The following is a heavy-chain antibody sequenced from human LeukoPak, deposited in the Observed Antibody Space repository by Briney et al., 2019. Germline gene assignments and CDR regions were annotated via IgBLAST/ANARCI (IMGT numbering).Heavy chain of an antibody. D-gene: IGHD5-18*01. CDR2: INPNSGGT. CDR3: ARVDTAMVAGGGDY. Sequence: GASVKVSCKASGYSFSGYDMHWVRQAPGQGLEWMGWINPNSGGTKYAQKFKGRVTMTRDTSISTAYMELSRLRSDDTAVYYCARVDTAMVAGGGDYWGQGTLVTVSS. V-gene: IGHV1-2*02. J-gene: IGHJ4*02. CDR1: GYSFSGYD.